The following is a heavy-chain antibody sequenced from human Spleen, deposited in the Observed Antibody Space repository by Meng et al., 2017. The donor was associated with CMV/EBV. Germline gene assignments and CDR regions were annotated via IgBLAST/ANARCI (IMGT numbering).Heavy chain of an antibody. CDR2: IYYSGST. Sequence: SETLSLTCTVSGGSISSGDYYWSWIRQPPGKGLEWIGYIYYSGSTYYNPSLKSRVTISVDTSKNQFSLKLSSVTAADTAVYYCARAAGYYYGSGSYYTLPTFDYWGQGTLVTVSS. J-gene: IGHJ4*02. CDR1: GGSISSGDYY. D-gene: IGHD3-10*01. V-gene: IGHV4-30-4*08. CDR3: ARAAGYYYGSGSYYTLPTFDY.